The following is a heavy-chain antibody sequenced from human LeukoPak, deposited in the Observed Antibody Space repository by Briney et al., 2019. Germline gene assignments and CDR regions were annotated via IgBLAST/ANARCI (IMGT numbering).Heavy chain of an antibody. J-gene: IGHJ5*02. CDR3: ARGGSSSFYWFDP. CDR1: GYTLTELS. D-gene: IGHD6-6*01. Sequence: GASVKVSCKVSGYTLTELSMHWVRQAPGKGLEWMGGFDPEDGETIYAQKFQGRVTMTRNTSISTAYMELSSLRSEDTAVYYCARGGSSSFYWFDPWGQGTLVTVSS. CDR2: FDPEDGET. V-gene: IGHV1-24*01.